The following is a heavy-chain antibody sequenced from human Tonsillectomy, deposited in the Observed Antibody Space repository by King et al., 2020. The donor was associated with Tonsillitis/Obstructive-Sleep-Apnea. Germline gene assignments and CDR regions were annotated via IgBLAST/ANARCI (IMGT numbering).Heavy chain of an antibody. CDR2: ISYDGNNK. Sequence: VQLVESGGGVVQPGRSLRLSCAASGFTFSSYGMHWVRQAPGKGPEWVAVISYDGNNKYYADSVKGRFTISRDNSKNTLYLLMNSLRAEDTAVYYCAKDGRHCSSTSCYLYYYFGMDVWGQGTTVTVSS. V-gene: IGHV3-30*18. J-gene: IGHJ6*02. CDR1: GFTFSSYG. CDR3: AKDGRHCSSTSCYLYYYFGMDV. D-gene: IGHD2-2*01.